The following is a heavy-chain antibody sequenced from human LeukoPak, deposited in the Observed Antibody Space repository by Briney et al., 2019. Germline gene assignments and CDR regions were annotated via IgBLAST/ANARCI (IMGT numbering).Heavy chain of an antibody. CDR3: ARDRPGIAAAKGDY. D-gene: IGHD6-13*01. Sequence: GGSLRLSCSASGFTFSSYGMHWVRQAPGKGLEWVAVISYDGSNKYYADSVKGRFTISRDNSKNTLYLQMNSLRAEDTAVYYCARDRPGIAAAKGDYWGQGTLVTVSS. CDR1: GFTFSSYG. V-gene: IGHV3-30*03. CDR2: ISYDGSNK. J-gene: IGHJ4*02.